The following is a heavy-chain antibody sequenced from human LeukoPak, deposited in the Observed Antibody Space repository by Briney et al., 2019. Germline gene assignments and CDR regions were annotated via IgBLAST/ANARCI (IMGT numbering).Heavy chain of an antibody. CDR2: ISGSGGST. D-gene: IGHD1-26*01. CDR1: GFPFSSYW. Sequence: GGSLRLSCVASGFPFSSYWMTWVRQAPGKGLEWVSAISGSGGSTYYADSVKGRFTISRDNSKNTLYLQMNSLRAEGTAVYYCAKSVRGSYGNQNYFDYWGQGTLVTVSS. J-gene: IGHJ4*02. V-gene: IGHV3-23*01. CDR3: AKSVRGSYGNQNYFDY.